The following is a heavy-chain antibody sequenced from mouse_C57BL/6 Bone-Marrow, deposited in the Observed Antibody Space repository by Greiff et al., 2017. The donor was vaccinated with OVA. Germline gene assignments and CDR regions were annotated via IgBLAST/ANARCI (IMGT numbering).Heavy chain of an antibody. Sequence: EVQLVESGGGLVKPGGSLKLSCAASGFTFSSYAMSWVRQTPEKRLEWVATISDGGSYTYYPDNVKGRFTISRDNAKNNLYLQMSHLKSEDTAMYYCARGGVTTVVDYYAMDYWGQGTSVTVSS. CDR3: ARGGVTTVVDYYAMDY. CDR1: GFTFSSYA. CDR2: ISDGGSYT. V-gene: IGHV5-4*01. J-gene: IGHJ4*01. D-gene: IGHD1-1*01.